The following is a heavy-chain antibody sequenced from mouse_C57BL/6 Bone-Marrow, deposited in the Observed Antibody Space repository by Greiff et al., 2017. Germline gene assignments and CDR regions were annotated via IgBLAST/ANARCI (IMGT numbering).Heavy chain of an antibody. Sequence: EVMLVESGGDLVKPGGSLKLSCAASGFTFSSYGMSWVRQTPDKRLEWVATISSGGSYTYYPDSVKGRFTLSRDNAKNTLYLQMSSLKSEDTAMYYGARHDDGYYVYWYFDVGGTGTTVTVSS. CDR2: ISSGGSYT. V-gene: IGHV5-6*02. CDR3: ARHDDGYYVYWYFDV. D-gene: IGHD2-3*01. CDR1: GFTFSSYG. J-gene: IGHJ1*03.